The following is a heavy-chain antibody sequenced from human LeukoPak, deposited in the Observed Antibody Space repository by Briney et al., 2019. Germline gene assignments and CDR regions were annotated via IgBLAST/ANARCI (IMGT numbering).Heavy chain of an antibody. Sequence: ASVKVSCTASGNTFIGYWINWVRQAPGQGLEWMGAINPRGDATIGAQKFQGRVTTTRDTSTSTVYIELSSLRSEDTAVYYCAREGQQLKHFDYWGQGTLVTVSS. V-gene: IGHV1-46*01. CDR2: INPRGDAT. D-gene: IGHD1-1*01. CDR3: AREGQQLKHFDY. CDR1: GNTFIGYW. J-gene: IGHJ4*02.